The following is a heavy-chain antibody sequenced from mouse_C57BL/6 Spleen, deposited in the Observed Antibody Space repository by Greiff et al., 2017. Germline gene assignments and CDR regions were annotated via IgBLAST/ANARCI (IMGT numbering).Heavy chain of an antibody. CDR3: ARGRLSKGDYYARDY. Sequence: EVQVVESGGGLVKPGGSLKLSCAASGFTFSSYTMSWVRQTPEKRLEWVATISGCGGNTYYPDSVKGRFTISRDNAKNTLYLQMSSLRSEDTALYYCARGRLSKGDYYARDYWGQGTSVTVSA. V-gene: IGHV5-9*01. CDR1: GFTFSSYT. D-gene: IGHD2-5*01. CDR2: ISGCGGNT. J-gene: IGHJ4*01.